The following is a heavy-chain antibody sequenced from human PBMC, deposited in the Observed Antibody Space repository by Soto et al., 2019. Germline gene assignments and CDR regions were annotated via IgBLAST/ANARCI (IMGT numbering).Heavy chain of an antibody. V-gene: IGHV3-53*01. CDR1: GFTVSSKY. CDR2: IYGGGTT. D-gene: IGHD6-19*01. J-gene: IGHJ4*02. CDR3: VQTTGWPGFDY. Sequence: EVQLVESGGGLIQPGGSLRLSCAASGFTVSSKYMTWVRQAPGKGLEWGSVIYGGGTTYYADSVKGRLTISRDNSKNTLYLQMNSLRAEDTAVYYCVQTTGWPGFDYWGQGTVFTVSS.